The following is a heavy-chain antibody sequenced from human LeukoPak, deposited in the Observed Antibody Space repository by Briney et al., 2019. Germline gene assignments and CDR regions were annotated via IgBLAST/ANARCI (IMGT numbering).Heavy chain of an antibody. D-gene: IGHD3-22*01. CDR2: IKSKTDGGTT. J-gene: IGHJ4*02. Sequence: GGSLRLSCAASRFAFSNAWMSWVRQAPGKGLEWVGRIKSKTDGGTTDYAAPVKGRFTISRDDSKNTLYLQMNSLKTEDTAVYYCTTEPHPLHDSSGYCWGQGTLVTVSS. V-gene: IGHV3-15*01. CDR3: TTEPHPLHDSSGYC. CDR1: RFAFSNAW.